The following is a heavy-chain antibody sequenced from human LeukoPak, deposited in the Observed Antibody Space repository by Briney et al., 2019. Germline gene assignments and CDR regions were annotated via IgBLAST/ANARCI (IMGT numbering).Heavy chain of an antibody. V-gene: IGHV2-70*11. Sequence: ESGPALGKPTQTLTLTCTSSGFSLSTSCMCVSWIRQPPGKSLESLAGTDWDDDRYYNASPKTRLIISKDTSKNQVVLTMTNMDPVDTATYYCARSSREHYYNYGMDVWGQGTTVTVSS. CDR1: GFSLSTSCMC. CDR2: TDWDDDR. J-gene: IGHJ6*02. CDR3: ARSSREHYYNYGMDV.